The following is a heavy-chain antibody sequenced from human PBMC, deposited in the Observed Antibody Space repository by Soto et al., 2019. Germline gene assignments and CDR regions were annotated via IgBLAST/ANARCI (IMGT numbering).Heavy chain of an antibody. CDR1: GFTFGSHA. J-gene: IGHJ4*02. Sequence: ESGGGLVQPGGSLRLSCVASGFTFGSHAMGWVRQAPGKGLDWVSAISGSGGDTFYADAVKGRFTISRDNSKNTLYLQMNSLRAEDTAVYYCARDLTGDGYFFDYWGQGTLVTVSS. V-gene: IGHV3-23*01. CDR3: ARDLTGDGYFFDY. CDR2: ISGSGGDT. D-gene: IGHD3-9*01.